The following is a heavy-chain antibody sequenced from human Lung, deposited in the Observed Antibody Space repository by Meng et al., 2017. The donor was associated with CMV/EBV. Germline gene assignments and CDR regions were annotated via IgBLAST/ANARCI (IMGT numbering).Heavy chain of an antibody. Sequence: SVXVSXKASGGTFSSYAISWVRQAPGQGLEWMGGIIPIFGTANYAQKFQGRVTITTDESTSTAYMELSSLRSEDTAVYYCARDRGTIFGVDVDYWGQGTLVTVSS. D-gene: IGHD3-3*01. V-gene: IGHV1-69*05. CDR1: GGTFSSYA. CDR2: IIPIFGTA. J-gene: IGHJ4*02. CDR3: ARDRGTIFGVDVDY.